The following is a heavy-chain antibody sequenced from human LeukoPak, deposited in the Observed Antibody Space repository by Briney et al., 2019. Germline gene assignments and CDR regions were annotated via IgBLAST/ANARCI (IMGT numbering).Heavy chain of an antibody. Sequence: ASVKVSCKASGYTFSGYYMHWVRQAPGQGLEWMGWINPNSGGTNYAQKFQGRVTMTRDTSISTAYMELSRLRSDDTAVYYCARDLSGNTATRRHLIFDIWGQGTMVTVSS. CDR3: ARDLSGNTATRRHLIFDI. D-gene: IGHD5-18*01. J-gene: IGHJ3*02. V-gene: IGHV1-2*02. CDR2: INPNSGGT. CDR1: GYTFSGYY.